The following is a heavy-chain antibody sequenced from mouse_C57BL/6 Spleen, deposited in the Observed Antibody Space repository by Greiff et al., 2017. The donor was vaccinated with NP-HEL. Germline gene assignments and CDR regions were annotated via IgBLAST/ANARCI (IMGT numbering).Heavy chain of an antibody. V-gene: IGHV1-9*01. CDR1: GYTFTGYW. CDR3: ARTCASNDAYYCDY. J-gene: IGHJ2*01. D-gene: IGHD2-12*01. CDR2: ILPGSGST. Sequence: QVQLQQSGAELMKPGASVKLSCKASGYTFTGYWIQWVKQRPGHGLEWIGEILPGSGSTNYNEKFKGKATFTADTSSNTAYMQLSSLTTEDSAFYYCARTCASNDAYYCDYWGQGTTLTVSS.